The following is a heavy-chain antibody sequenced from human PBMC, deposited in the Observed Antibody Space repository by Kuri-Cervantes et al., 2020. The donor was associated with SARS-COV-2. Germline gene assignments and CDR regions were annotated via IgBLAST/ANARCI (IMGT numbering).Heavy chain of an antibody. Sequence: VSVKVSCKASGYTFTSYYMHWVRQAPGQGLEWLGIINPSGGSTSYAQKLQGRVTMTTDTSTSTAYMELRSLRSDGTAVYYCARDSGFAPFDYWGQGTLVTVSS. V-gene: IGHV1-46*01. CDR3: ARDSGFAPFDY. CDR1: GYTFTSYY. CDR2: INPSGGST. J-gene: IGHJ4*02. D-gene: IGHD3-10*01.